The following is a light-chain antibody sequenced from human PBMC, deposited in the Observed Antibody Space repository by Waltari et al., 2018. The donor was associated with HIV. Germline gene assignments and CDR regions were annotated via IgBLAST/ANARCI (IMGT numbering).Light chain of an antibody. V-gene: IGLV2-14*03. CDR2: DVS. Sequence: QSALTPPASVSGFPGPSIPISCTGTRSAVGGYNYVSCHQQHPGKAPKLMIYDVSNRPSGVSNRFSGSKSGNTASLTISGLQAEDEADYYCSSYTSSSALYVVFGGGTKLTVL. J-gene: IGLJ2*01. CDR3: SSYTSSSALYVV. CDR1: RSAVGGYNY.